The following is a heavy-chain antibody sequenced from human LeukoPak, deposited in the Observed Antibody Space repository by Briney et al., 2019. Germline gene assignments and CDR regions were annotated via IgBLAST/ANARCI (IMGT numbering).Heavy chain of an antibody. CDR1: GFTFSSYW. V-gene: IGHV3-7*02. CDR2: INHDGRET. J-gene: IGHJ2*01. D-gene: IGHD6-13*01. Sequence: GGSLRLSCTASGFTFSSYWMSWVRQAPGKGLEWVANINHDGRETYYADSVKGRFIISRDNAKDSLYLQMNSLRAEDAAVYYCAKGYIIAGRQWYLDLWGRGTLVGVSS. CDR3: AKGYIIAGRQWYLDL.